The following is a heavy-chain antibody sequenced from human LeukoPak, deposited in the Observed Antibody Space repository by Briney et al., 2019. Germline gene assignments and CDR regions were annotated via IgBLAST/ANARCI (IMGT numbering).Heavy chain of an antibody. J-gene: IGHJ4*02. D-gene: IGHD5-18*01. CDR2: VSGTGGST. V-gene: IGHV3-23*01. CDR3: AKGTLYSYYDD. CDR1: GFTVSGYS. Sequence: GGSLILSCAASGFTVSGYSMSWVRQAPGKGLEWVSVVSGTGGSTFDADSVKGRFTISRDNSKNTVYLQMNSLRAEDTAVYYCAKGTLYSYYDDLVQGTLVIVSS.